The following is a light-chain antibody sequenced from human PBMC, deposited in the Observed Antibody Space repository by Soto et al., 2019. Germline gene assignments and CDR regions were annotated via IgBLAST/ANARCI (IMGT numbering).Light chain of an antibody. J-gene: IGKJ1*01. CDR1: QSISSS. Sequence: EIVLTQSPATLSVSPGERATLSCRASQSISSSLAWYQQQPGQAPRLLIYHASTRAAGIPARFSGSGSGTEFTFTISSLQSEDFAVYYCQQYYNWPPGTFGQGTKVEIK. V-gene: IGKV3-15*01. CDR2: HAS. CDR3: QQYYNWPPGT.